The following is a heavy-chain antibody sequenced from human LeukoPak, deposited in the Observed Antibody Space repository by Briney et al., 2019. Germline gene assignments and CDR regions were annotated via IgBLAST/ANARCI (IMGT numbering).Heavy chain of an antibody. Sequence: GGSLRLSCAASGFTFRTYSMKWVRQAPGRGLEWVSYISDSSAMYYADSVRGRFTISRENDKNSLFLQMNSLRAEDTAVYYCARDGGYSGFDADCWGQGTLVTVSS. D-gene: IGHD5-12*01. V-gene: IGHV3-48*01. CDR2: ISDSSAM. J-gene: IGHJ4*02. CDR1: GFTFRTYS. CDR3: ARDGGYSGFDADC.